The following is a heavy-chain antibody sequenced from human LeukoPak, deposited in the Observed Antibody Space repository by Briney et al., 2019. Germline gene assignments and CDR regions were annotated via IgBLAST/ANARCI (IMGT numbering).Heavy chain of an antibody. Sequence: VASVKVSCKASGGTFSSYAISWVRQAPGQGLEWMGGIIPIFGTANYAQKFQGRVTITTDESTSTAYMELSSLRSEDTAVYYCASLSDGYNAPFDYWGQGTLVTV. J-gene: IGHJ4*02. CDR2: IIPIFGTA. CDR3: ASLSDGYNAPFDY. CDR1: GGTFSSYA. V-gene: IGHV1-69*05. D-gene: IGHD5-24*01.